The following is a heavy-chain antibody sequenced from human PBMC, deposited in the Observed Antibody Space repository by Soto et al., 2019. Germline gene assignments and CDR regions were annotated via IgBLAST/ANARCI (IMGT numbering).Heavy chain of an antibody. CDR2: IIPIFGTA. J-gene: IGHJ4*02. V-gene: IGHV1-69*01. CDR3: ARDGGRHSGGIDY. D-gene: IGHD1-26*01. Sequence: QVQLVQSGAEVKKPGSSVKVSCKASAGTFSSYSINWVRQAPGQGLEWMGEIIPIFGTANYAQKFQGRVTITADESTSTAYMALSSLRSEDTAVYYCARDGGRHSGGIDYGGQGTLVTVSS. CDR1: AGTFSSYS.